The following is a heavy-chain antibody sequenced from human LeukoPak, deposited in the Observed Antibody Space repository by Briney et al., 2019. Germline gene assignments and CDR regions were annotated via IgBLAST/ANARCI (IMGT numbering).Heavy chain of an antibody. D-gene: IGHD3-3*01. V-gene: IGHV4-61*02. J-gene: IGHJ5*02. Sequence: SQTLSLTCTVSGGSISSGSYYWSWIRQPAGKGLEWIGRIYTSGSTNYNPSLKSRVTISVDTSKNQFSLKLSSVTAADAAVYYCARANYDFWSGYQNWFDPWGQGTLVTVSS. CDR3: ARANYDFWSGYQNWFDP. CDR1: GGSISSGSYY. CDR2: IYTSGST.